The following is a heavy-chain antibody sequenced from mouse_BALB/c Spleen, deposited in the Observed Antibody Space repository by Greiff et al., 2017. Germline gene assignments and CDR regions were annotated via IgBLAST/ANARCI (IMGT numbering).Heavy chain of an antibody. CDR2: IWSGGST. Sequence: VKLVESGPGLVQPSQSLSITCTVSGFSLTSYGVHWVRQSPGKGLEWLGVIWSGGSTYYNAAFISRLSISKDNSKSQVFFKMNSLQANDTAIYYCARKDYGTYAMDYWGQGTSVTVSS. CDR1: GFSLTSYG. D-gene: IGHD2-1*01. V-gene: IGHV2-2*02. CDR3: ARKDYGTYAMDY. J-gene: IGHJ4*01.